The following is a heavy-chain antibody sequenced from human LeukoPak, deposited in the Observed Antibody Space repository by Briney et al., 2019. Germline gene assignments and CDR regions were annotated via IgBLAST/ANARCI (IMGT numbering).Heavy chain of an antibody. CDR2: IYPRDGST. CDR3: ARDQEGFDY. CDR1: GYTFTNNY. V-gene: IGHV1-46*01. J-gene: IGHJ4*02. Sequence: AASVTVSCTASGYTFTNNYLHWVRQAPGQGLEWMGMIYPRDGSTSYAQNFQGRVTMTRDTSTTTVHMELRGLRSEDTAVYYCARDQEGFDYWGQGTVVTVSS.